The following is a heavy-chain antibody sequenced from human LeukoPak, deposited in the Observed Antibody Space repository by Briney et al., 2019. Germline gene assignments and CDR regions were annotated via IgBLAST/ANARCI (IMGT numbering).Heavy chain of an antibody. CDR2: ITSSSYT. D-gene: IGHD3-22*01. Sequence: PGGSLRLSCAASGFTFSDYYMSWIRQAPGKGLEWVSYITSSSYTNYADSVKGRFTISRDNAKNSLYLQMYSLRPEDTAVYYCARDAGGYYPDYWGQGTLVTVSS. J-gene: IGHJ4*02. CDR1: GFTFSDYY. V-gene: IGHV3-11*06. CDR3: ARDAGGYYPDY.